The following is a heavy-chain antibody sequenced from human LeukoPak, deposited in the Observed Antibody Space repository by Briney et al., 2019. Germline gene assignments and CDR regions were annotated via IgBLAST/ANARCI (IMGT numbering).Heavy chain of an antibody. V-gene: IGHV3-30-3*01. Sequence: GGSLRLSCAASGFTFSSYTMHWFRQAPGKGLDWVALISYDGSNKYYADSVKGRFTISRDNSKNTLYLQMNSLRAEDTAVYYCAREGDSSSSRDFDYWGQGTLVTVSP. CDR2: ISYDGSNK. CDR3: AREGDSSSSRDFDY. CDR1: GFTFSSYT. D-gene: IGHD6-6*01. J-gene: IGHJ4*02.